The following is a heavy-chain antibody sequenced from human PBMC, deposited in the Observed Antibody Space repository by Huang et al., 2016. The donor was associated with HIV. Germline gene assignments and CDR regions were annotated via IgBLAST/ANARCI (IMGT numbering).Heavy chain of an antibody. CDR2: INHSGST. CDR1: GGSFSGYY. Sequence: QVQLQQWGAGLLKPSETLSLTCAVYGGSFSGYYWSWIRQSPGKGLAWIGEINHSGSTNYNPSLKSRLTISVDTSKNQCSLKLSSVTAADTAVYYCARERMMSWLDDHDAFDIWGQGTMVTVSS. CDR3: ARERMMSWLDDHDAFDI. V-gene: IGHV4-34*01. D-gene: IGHD1-1*01. J-gene: IGHJ3*02.